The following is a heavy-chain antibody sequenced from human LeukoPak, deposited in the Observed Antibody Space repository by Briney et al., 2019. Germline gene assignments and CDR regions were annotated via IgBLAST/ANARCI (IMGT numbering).Heavy chain of an antibody. Sequence: GGSLRLSCAASGFTFSSYGMHWVRQAPGKGLEWVAVISYDGSNKYYADSVKGRLTISRDNSKNTLYLQMNSLRAEDTAVYYCATISSDWYGGYWGQGTLVTVSS. D-gene: IGHD6-19*01. CDR1: GFTFSSYG. CDR2: ISYDGSNK. J-gene: IGHJ4*02. CDR3: ATISSDWYGGY. V-gene: IGHV3-30*03.